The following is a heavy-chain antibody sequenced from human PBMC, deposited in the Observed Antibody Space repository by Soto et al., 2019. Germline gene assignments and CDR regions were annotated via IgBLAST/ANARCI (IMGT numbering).Heavy chain of an antibody. D-gene: IGHD6-6*01. CDR2: IYYSGST. Sequence: PSETLSLSCTVSGGSICSGDYYWSWLRQPPGKGLEWIGYIYYSGSTYYNPSLKSRVTISVDTSKNQFSLKLSSVTAADTVVYYCAREATIAARLDSWGQGTLVTVSS. V-gene: IGHV4-30-4*01. J-gene: IGHJ4*02. CDR3: AREATIAARLDS. CDR1: GGSICSGDYY.